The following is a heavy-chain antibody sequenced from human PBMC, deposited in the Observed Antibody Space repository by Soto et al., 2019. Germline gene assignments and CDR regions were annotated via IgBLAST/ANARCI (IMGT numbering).Heavy chain of an antibody. CDR1: GCPFSSYT. CDR3: ARGCPGDSTGRDYYYGMDV. J-gene: IGHJ6*02. D-gene: IGHD2-21*02. CDR2: IIPILGIA. V-gene: IGHV1-69*02. Sequence: QVQLVQSGAEVKKPGSSLKVSCKASGCPFSSYTISWVRQAPGQGLEWMGRIIPILGIANYAQKFQGRVTITADKSTSTPYMERSSRRSEDTAVYYCARGCPGDSTGRDYYYGMDVWGQGTTVTVSS.